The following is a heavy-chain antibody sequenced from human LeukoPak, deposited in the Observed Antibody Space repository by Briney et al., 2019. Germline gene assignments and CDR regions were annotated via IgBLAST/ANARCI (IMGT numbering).Heavy chain of an antibody. CDR1: GGSLNNYY. V-gene: IGHV4-59*08. D-gene: IGHD3-16*01. Sequence: SETLSLTCTVSGGSLNNYYWTWIRQPPGKGLEWIGYISYSGSANYSPSLKSRVTISVDTSKNQFSLKLNSVTAADTAVYYCARVADNLMIGIGDWFDPWGQGTLVTVSS. CDR3: ARVADNLMIGIGDWFDP. J-gene: IGHJ5*02. CDR2: ISYSGSA.